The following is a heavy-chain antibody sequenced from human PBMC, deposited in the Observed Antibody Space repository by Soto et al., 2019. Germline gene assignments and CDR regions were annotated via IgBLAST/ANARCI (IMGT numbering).Heavy chain of an antibody. V-gene: IGHV4-34*01. D-gene: IGHD3-16*01. CDR2: INHSGST. Sequence: SETLSLTCAVYGGSFSGYYWSWIRQPPGKGLEWIGEINHSGSTNYNPSLKSRVTISVDMSKKEFSLRLSSVIAADTAVYYCARTRMIESWIDSWGQGTPVT. J-gene: IGHJ4*02. CDR1: GGSFSGYY. CDR3: ARTRMIESWIDS.